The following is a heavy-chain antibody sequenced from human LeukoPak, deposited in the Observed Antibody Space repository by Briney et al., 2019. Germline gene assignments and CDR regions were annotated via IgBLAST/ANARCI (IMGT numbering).Heavy chain of an antibody. V-gene: IGHV1-24*01. Sequence: ASVKVSCKVSGYTLTELSMHWVRQAPGKGLEWMGGFDPEDGETIYAQKFQGRVTMTEDTSTDTAYMELSSLRSEDTAVYYCATQGSRHCSNTSCYIFDAFDIWGQGTMVTVSS. J-gene: IGHJ3*02. CDR2: FDPEDGET. CDR1: GYTLTELS. D-gene: IGHD2-2*02. CDR3: ATQGSRHCSNTSCYIFDAFDI.